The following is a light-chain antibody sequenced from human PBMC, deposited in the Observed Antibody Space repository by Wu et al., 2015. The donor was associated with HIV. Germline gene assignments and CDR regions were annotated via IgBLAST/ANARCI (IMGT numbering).Light chain of an antibody. CDR3: QQYNNWPLT. Sequence: EIVMTQSPATLSVSPGERVALSCRASQTIATNLAWYQQKPGQAPRLLIYDASTWATGVPVRFSGSGSGTEFTLTINSMQSEDFANYFCQQYNNWPLTFGGGTKVEIK. CDR2: DAS. CDR1: QTIATN. V-gene: IGKV3-15*01. J-gene: IGKJ4*01.